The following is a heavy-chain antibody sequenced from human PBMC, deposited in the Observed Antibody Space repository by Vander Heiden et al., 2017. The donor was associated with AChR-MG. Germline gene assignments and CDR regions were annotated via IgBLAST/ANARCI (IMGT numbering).Heavy chain of an antibody. D-gene: IGHD6-19*01. CDR3: AKAPGGAVAGFYYYFDY. CDR2: ISGSGGST. V-gene: IGHV3-23*01. CDR1: GFTFSSHA. J-gene: IGHJ4*02. Sequence: EVQLLESGGGLVQPGGSLRLSCAASGFTFSSHAMSWVRQAPGKGLEWVSAISGSGGSTYYADSVKGRFTISRDNSKNTLYLQMNSLRAEDTAVYYCAKAPGGAVAGFYYYFDYWGQGTLVTVSS.